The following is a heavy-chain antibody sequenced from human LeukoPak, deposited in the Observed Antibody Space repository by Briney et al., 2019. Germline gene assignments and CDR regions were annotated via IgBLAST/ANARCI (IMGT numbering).Heavy chain of an antibody. CDR3: ARKRGYSYDSYFDY. D-gene: IGHD5-18*01. J-gene: IGHJ4*02. V-gene: IGHV4-30-2*01. CDR1: GGSISSGGYY. Sequence: PSQTLSLTCTVSGGSISSGGYYWSWIRQPPGKGLEWIGYIYHSGSSNYNSSLKSRVTISVDTSKNQFSLKLSSVTAADTAVYYCARKRGYSYDSYFDYWGQGTLVTVSS. CDR2: IYHSGSS.